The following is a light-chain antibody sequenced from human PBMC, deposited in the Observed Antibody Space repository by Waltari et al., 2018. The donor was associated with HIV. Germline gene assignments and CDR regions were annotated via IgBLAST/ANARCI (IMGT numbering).Light chain of an antibody. CDR3: LLSYSGARGV. CDR1: TGAVTSGHY. J-gene: IGLJ3*02. Sequence: QAVVTQAPSLTVSPGGTVTLTCGSSTGAVTSGHYTHWFQEKPGQAPRTLIYDTSNKHPGPPARFSGCLLGGKAALTLSVAQPEDDAEYYCLLSYSGARGVFGGGTKLTVL. V-gene: IGLV7-46*01. CDR2: DTS.